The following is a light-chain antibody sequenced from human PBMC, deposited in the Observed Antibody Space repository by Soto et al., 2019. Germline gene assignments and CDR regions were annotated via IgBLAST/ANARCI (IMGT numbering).Light chain of an antibody. J-gene: IGKJ3*01. Sequence: DVVMTQSPLSLPVTPGEPASISCRSSQSLLYSNGYNYLDWYVQKPGQSPQLLIYLGSYRASGVPDRLSGSGSGTDFTLEISRVEAEDVAVYYCMQALQTPFTFGPGTKVDIK. CDR3: MQALQTPFT. V-gene: IGKV2-28*01. CDR1: QSLLYSNGYNY. CDR2: LGS.